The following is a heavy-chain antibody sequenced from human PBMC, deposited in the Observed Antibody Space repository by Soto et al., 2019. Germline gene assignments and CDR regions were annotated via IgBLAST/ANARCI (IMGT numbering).Heavy chain of an antibody. CDR2: IYSGGST. CDR3: AREPTRNWSDS. D-gene: IGHD4-4*01. V-gene: IGHV3-53*04. CDR1: GFTVSTNY. Sequence: GGSLRLSCAASGFTVSTNYMSWVRQAPGKGLEWVSVIYSGGSTYYADSVKGRFTISRHNSKNTLYLQMNSLRAEDTAVYYCAREPTRNWSDSRCQGTLGTVSS. J-gene: IGHJ5*01.